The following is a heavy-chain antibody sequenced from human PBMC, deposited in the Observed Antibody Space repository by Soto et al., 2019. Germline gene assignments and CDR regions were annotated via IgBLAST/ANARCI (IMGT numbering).Heavy chain of an antibody. V-gene: IGHV3-48*02. CDR2: VSPGGDTI. J-gene: IGHJ3*01. Sequence: GGSLRLSCVASGFPYSVYSMDWVRQVPGKGLEWLAYVSPGGDTIHYADSVNGRFSISRDTPRNSVFLQMNSLRHEDTAVYYCARGFRANSFDVWGPGTVVTV. CDR1: GFPYSVYS. CDR3: ARGFRANSFDV.